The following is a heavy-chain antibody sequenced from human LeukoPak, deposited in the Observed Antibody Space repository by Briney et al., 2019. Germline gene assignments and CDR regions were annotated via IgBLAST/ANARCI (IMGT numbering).Heavy chain of an antibody. CDR1: GYTLSSYY. J-gene: IGHJ4*02. Sequence: GASVKVSCKASGYTLSSYYMHWVRQAPGQRLEWMGIINPSGGSTSYAQKFQGRVTMTRDTSTRTVYMELRSLRSEDTAVYYCARDRGYNYLFDYWGQGTLVTDSS. D-gene: IGHD5-18*01. CDR2: INPSGGST. V-gene: IGHV1-46*01. CDR3: ARDRGYNYLFDY.